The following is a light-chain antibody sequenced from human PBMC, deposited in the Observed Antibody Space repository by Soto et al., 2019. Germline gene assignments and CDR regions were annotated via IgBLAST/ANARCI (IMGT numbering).Light chain of an antibody. J-gene: IGLJ2*01. Sequence: QSVLTQPPSVSGAPGQRVTISCTGSSSNIGAGSDVHWYQQLPGTAPKLLIYANSNRPSGVPDRFSGSKSGTSASLAITGLQAEDEAEYYCQSFDSSLRCVVFGGGTQLTVL. CDR3: QSFDSSLRCVV. CDR1: SSNIGAGSD. CDR2: ANS. V-gene: IGLV1-40*01.